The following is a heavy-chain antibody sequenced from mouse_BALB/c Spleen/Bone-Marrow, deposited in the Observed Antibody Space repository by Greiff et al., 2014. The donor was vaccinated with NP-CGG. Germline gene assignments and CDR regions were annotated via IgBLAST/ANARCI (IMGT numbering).Heavy chain of an antibody. Sequence: VQLQQSGPELAKPGALVKISCKASGYTFTSYDINWVKQRPGQGLEWIGWIYPGDGSTKYNEKFKGKATLTADKSSSTAYMQLSSLTSENSADYFCARSGGDSMDYWGQGTPVTVSS. D-gene: IGHD2-13*01. J-gene: IGHJ4*01. CDR2: IYPGDGST. V-gene: IGHV1S56*01. CDR3: ARSGGDSMDY. CDR1: GYTFTSYD.